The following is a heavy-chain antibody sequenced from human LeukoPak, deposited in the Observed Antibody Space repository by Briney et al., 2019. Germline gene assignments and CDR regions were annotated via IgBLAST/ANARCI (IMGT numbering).Heavy chain of an antibody. V-gene: IGHV3-74*03. CDR2: INSDGSTT. J-gene: IGHJ4*02. CDR1: GFTFSSYW. D-gene: IGHD4-11*01. CDR3: AGLRGKITTIDY. Sequence: GGSLRLSRAASGFTFSSYWMHWVRQAPGEGLVWVSVINSDGSTTLYADSVKGRFTISRDNAKNTLYLQMNSLRAEDTAVYYCAGLRGKITTIDYWGQGTLVTVSS.